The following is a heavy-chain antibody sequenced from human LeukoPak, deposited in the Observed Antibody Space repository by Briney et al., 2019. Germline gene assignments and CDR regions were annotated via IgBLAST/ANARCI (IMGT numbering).Heavy chain of an antibody. Sequence: GGSLRLSCAASGFTFSSYAMSWVRQAPGKGLEWVSAISGSGGSTYYADSVKGRFTISRDNSKNTLYLQMNSLRAEDTAVYYCAKIKAVAGTVYGMDVWGQGTTVTVSS. V-gene: IGHV3-23*01. CDR3: AKIKAVAGTVYGMDV. CDR2: ISGSGGST. CDR1: GFTFSSYA. D-gene: IGHD6-19*01. J-gene: IGHJ6*02.